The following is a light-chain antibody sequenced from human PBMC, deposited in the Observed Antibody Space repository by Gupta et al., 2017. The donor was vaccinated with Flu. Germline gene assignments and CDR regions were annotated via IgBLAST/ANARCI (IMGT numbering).Light chain of an antibody. CDR1: HDINRL. CDR2: VAD. CDR3: QQYETDPLT. Sequence: PMTPSPSSLSASVGDPVTLTCRASHDINRLLAWYQQRPGEAPKPLIFVADKLQSGVPSRFSGTGSGTHFTLTISSLQPEDFATYYCQQYETDPLTFGGGTKVE. V-gene: IGKV1D-16*01. J-gene: IGKJ4*01.